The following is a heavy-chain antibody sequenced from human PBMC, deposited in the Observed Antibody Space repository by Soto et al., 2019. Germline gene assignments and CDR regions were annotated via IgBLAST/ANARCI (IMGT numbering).Heavy chain of an antibody. Sequence: QVQLQESGPGLVKPSQTLSLTCTVSGGSISSGGYYWSWIRQHPGKGLEWIGYIYYSGSTYYNPSLKSRVTISVDTSKNQFSLKLRSVTAADTAVYYCARDGGYSGYESQYYFDYWGQGTLVTVSS. J-gene: IGHJ4*02. CDR2: IYYSGST. D-gene: IGHD5-12*01. V-gene: IGHV4-31*03. CDR1: GGSISSGGYY. CDR3: ARDGGYSGYESQYYFDY.